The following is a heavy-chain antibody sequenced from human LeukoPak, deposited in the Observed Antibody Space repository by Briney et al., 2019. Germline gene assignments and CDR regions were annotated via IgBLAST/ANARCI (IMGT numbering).Heavy chain of an antibody. Sequence: SETLSLTCAVSGYSISSGYYWGWIRPPPGKGLGWIGSIYHSWSTYYNPSLKSRVTISVDTSKNQFSLKLSSVTAADTAVYYCARLMRYSGSYFDYWGQGTLVTVSS. D-gene: IGHD1-26*01. V-gene: IGHV4-38-2*01. J-gene: IGHJ4*02. CDR2: IYHSWST. CDR3: ARLMRYSGSYFDY. CDR1: GYSISSGYY.